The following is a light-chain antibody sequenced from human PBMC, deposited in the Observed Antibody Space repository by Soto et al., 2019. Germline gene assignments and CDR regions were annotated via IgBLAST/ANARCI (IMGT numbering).Light chain of an antibody. CDR1: QSLLSSNGNNF. CDR3: MQTVKTPYT. J-gene: IGKJ2*01. CDR2: FAS. V-gene: IGKV2-28*01. Sequence: DIVMTQSPPSLPVTPGEPASISCRSSQSLLSSNGNNFLNWYLQKPGQSPQLLIYFASNRAPGVADRCRCSGSGTDFTLNISSVEAEDGGVCYCMQTVKTPYTLGRGTKLEIK.